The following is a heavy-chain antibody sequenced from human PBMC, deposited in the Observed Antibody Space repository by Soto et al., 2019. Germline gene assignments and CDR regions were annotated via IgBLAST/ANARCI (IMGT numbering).Heavy chain of an antibody. CDR3: ARGRYGDY. D-gene: IGHD1-1*01. Sequence: QVHLVQSGAEVKKPGASVKVYCKSSGYTFTSYGITWVRQAPGQGLEWMGWISAHNGNTDYAQKLQGRVIVTRDTSTSTAYMELMSLRSDDTAVYYCARGRYGDYWGQGALVTVSS. V-gene: IGHV1-18*01. J-gene: IGHJ4*02. CDR2: ISAHNGNT. CDR1: GYTFTSYG.